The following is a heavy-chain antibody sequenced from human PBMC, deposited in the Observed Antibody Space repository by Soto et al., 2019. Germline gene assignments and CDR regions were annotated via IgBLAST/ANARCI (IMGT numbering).Heavy chain of an antibody. Sequence: QVQLVESGGGVVQPGRSLRLSCAASGFPFTTYGMHWVREGPGKGLEWVAVISYDGSNKFYADSVKGRFTISRDNSKNTLYLQMSSLRPDDTALYYCVGGQYYFDYLGQGTLVIVSS. CDR3: VGGQYYFDY. CDR1: GFPFTTYG. D-gene: IGHD3-10*01. CDR2: ISYDGSNK. V-gene: IGHV3-30*03. J-gene: IGHJ4*02.